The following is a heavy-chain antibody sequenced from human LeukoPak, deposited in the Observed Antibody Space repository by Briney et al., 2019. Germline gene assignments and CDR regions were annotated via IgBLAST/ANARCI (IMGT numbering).Heavy chain of an antibody. CDR1: GGSISTTTNS. Sequence: SETLSLTCNVSGGSISTTTNSWGWAWIRQPPGKGLEWIGSIYYSGSTYYNPSLKSRVTISVDTSKNQFSLKLSSVTAADTAVYYCARDLGYCTNGVCFRKNFDHWGQGTLVTVSS. CDR3: ARDLGYCTNGVCFRKNFDH. V-gene: IGHV4-39*07. J-gene: IGHJ4*02. D-gene: IGHD2-8*01. CDR2: IYYSGST.